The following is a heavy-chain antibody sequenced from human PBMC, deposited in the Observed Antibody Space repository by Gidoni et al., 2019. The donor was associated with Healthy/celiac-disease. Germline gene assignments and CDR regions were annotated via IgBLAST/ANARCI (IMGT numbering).Heavy chain of an antibody. CDR3: ARADYDILTGYGDAFDI. CDR2: IASSSSYI. J-gene: IGHJ3*02. V-gene: IGHV3-21*01. D-gene: IGHD3-9*01. CDR1: GFTFSSYS. Sequence: EVQLVESGGGLVKPGGSLRLSCAASGFTFSSYSMNWVRQAPGKGLEWVSSIASSSSYIYYADSVKGRFTISRDNAKNSLYLQMNSLRAEDTAVYYCARADYDILTGYGDAFDIWGQGTMVTVSS.